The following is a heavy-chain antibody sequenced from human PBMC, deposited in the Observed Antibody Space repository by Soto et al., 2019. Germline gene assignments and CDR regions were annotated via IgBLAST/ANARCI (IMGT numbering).Heavy chain of an antibody. CDR1: GGSISSYY. J-gene: IGHJ3*02. Sequence: QVQLQESGPGLVKPSETLSLTCTVSGGSISSYYWSWIRQPPGKGLEGIAYMYHSGSTNYNPSLKSRVTISLDTSKNQFSLKVSSVTAADTSVYYCASHVTVTTVFDIWGQGTMVTVSS. V-gene: IGHV4-59*01. CDR2: MYHSGST. CDR3: ASHVTVTTVFDI. D-gene: IGHD4-17*01.